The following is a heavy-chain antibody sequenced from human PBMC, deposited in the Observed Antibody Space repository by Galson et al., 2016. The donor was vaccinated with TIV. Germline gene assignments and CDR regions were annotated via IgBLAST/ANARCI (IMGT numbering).Heavy chain of an antibody. D-gene: IGHD6-13*01. CDR1: GGSINRGSFH. V-gene: IGHV4-61*09. CDR2: IYTSGSL. J-gene: IGHJ4*02. Sequence: LSLTCTVSGGSINRGSFHWSWLRQSAGKGLEWIGNIYTSGSLNYNPSLESRITISIDTSKNEFSLKMSSVTAADTALYYCAGARGYQLLSDWGQGTLVTVSS. CDR3: AGARGYQLLSD.